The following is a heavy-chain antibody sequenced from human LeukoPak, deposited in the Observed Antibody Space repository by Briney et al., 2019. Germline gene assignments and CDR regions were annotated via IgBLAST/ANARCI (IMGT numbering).Heavy chain of an antibody. V-gene: IGHV1-8*01. J-gene: IGHJ4*02. D-gene: IGHD2-8*02. CDR2: MNPNSGNT. CDR3: ARGLRPSSYWSSGISGY. Sequence: ASVKVSCKASGYTFTTYDINWVRQAPGQGLEWMGWMNPNSGNTGYTQKFQGRVTMTRNTSITTAYMELSSLRSEDTAVYYCARGLRPSSYWSSGISGYWGQGTLVTVSS. CDR1: GYTFTTYD.